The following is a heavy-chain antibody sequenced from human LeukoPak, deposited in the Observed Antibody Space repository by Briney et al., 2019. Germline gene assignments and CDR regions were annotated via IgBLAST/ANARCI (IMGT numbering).Heavy chain of an antibody. J-gene: IGHJ4*02. CDR2: FDPEDGET. D-gene: IGHD6-13*01. CDR3: ATSGYSSSWPIDY. V-gene: IGHV1-24*01. Sequence: ASVKVSCKVSGYTLTELSMHWVRQALGKGLEWMGGFDPEDGETIYAQKFQGRVTMTEDTSTDTAYMELSSLRSEDTAVYYCATSGYSSSWPIDYWGQGTLVTVSS. CDR1: GYTLTELS.